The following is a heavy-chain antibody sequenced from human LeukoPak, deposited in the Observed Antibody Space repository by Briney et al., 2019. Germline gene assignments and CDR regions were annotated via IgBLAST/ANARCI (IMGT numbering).Heavy chain of an antibody. D-gene: IGHD2-2*01. CDR1: GDSISSSSHY. V-gene: IGHV4-39*01. CDR3: ARQGAGEVVVVPAAMLNFDY. Sequence: PSVPLSLTCTVSGDSISSSSHYWRWIRQPPGKGLEWIWCIYYSESTYYHPSLKSRVTISVDTSKNKFSLKLRSVTAADTAVYYCARQGAGEVVVVPAAMLNFDYWGQGTLVTVSS. J-gene: IGHJ4*02. CDR2: IYYSEST.